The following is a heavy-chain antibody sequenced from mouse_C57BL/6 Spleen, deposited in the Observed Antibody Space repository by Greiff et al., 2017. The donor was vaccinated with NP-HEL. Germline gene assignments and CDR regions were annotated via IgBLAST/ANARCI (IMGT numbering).Heavy chain of an antibody. V-gene: IGHV5-17*01. CDR2: ISSGSSTI. Sequence: EVQRVESGGGLVKPGGSLKLSCAASGFTFSDYGMHWVRQAPEKGLEWVAYISSGSSTIYYADTVKGRFTISRDKAKNTLFLQMTSLRSEDTAMYYCAKELGRYFDVWGTGTTVTVSS. D-gene: IGHD4-1*01. J-gene: IGHJ1*03. CDR1: GFTFSDYG. CDR3: AKELGRYFDV.